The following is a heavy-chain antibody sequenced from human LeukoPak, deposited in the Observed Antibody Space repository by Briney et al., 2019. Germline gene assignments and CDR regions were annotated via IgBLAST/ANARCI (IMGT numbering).Heavy chain of an antibody. Sequence: GGSLRLSCAASGFTVSSNYMSWVRHAPEKGLEWVSVIYNTGATYYADSVKGRFTISRDNSKNTVDLQMNSLRTEDTAVYYCVGSLWGYQVDYWGQGALVTVSS. CDR1: GFTVSSNY. V-gene: IGHV3-66*02. CDR2: IYNTGAT. J-gene: IGHJ4*02. D-gene: IGHD3-16*01. CDR3: VGSLWGYQVDY.